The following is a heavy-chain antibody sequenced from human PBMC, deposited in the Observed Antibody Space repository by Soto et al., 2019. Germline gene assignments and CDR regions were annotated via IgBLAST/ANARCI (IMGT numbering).Heavy chain of an antibody. CDR2: INSDGSST. Sequence: GGSLRLSCAASGFTFSSYWMHWVRQAPGKGLVWVSRINSDGSSTSHADSVKGRFTISRDNAKNTLYLQMNSLRAEDTAVYYCARDLSTYYDILTGYSELGYWGQGTLVTVSS. CDR3: ARDLSTYYDILTGYSELGY. V-gene: IGHV3-74*01. J-gene: IGHJ4*02. D-gene: IGHD3-9*01. CDR1: GFTFSSYW.